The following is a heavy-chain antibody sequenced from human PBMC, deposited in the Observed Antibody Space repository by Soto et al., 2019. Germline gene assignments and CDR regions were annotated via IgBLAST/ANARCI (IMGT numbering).Heavy chain of an antibody. CDR3: ARAPPPIFGVVIPYGMDV. V-gene: IGHV4-59*01. D-gene: IGHD3-3*01. J-gene: IGHJ6*02. Sequence: ETLSLTCTVSGGSISSYYWSWIRQPPGKGLEWIGYIYYSGSTNYNPYLKSRVTISVDTSKNQFSLKLSSVTAADTAVYYCARAPPPIFGVVIPYGMDVWGQGTTVTVSS. CDR1: GGSISSYY. CDR2: IYYSGST.